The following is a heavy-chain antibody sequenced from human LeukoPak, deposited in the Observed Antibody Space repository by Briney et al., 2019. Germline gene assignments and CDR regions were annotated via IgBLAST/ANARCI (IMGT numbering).Heavy chain of an antibody. CDR3: AAFGDGYNIDY. J-gene: IGHJ4*02. V-gene: IGHV4-59*01. Sequence: PSETLSLTCTVSSGSISSDYWTWIRQPPGKGLEWIAYMSYSGSTNYNPSLKSRVTISVDTSKNQFSLKLSSVTAADTAVYYCAAFGDGYNIDYWGRGTLVTVSS. CDR2: MSYSGST. CDR1: SGSISSDY. D-gene: IGHD5-24*01.